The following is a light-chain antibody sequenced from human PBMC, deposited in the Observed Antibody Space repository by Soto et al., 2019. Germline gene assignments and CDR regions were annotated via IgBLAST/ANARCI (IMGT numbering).Light chain of an antibody. Sequence: QSVLTQPPSASGSPGQSVTISCTGTSSDIGGYKYVSWYQQYPGKAPKLMIYEVTKRPSGVPDRFSGSKSGTTASLTVSGLQAEDEADYYCSSYTSSSTYVFGTGTKVTVL. CDR2: EVT. CDR1: SSDIGGYKY. V-gene: IGLV2-8*01. J-gene: IGLJ1*01. CDR3: SSYTSSSTYV.